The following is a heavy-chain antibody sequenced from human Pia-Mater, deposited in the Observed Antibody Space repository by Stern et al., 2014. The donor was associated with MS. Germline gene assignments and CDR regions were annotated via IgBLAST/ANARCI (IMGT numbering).Heavy chain of an antibody. D-gene: IGHD6-13*01. CDR2: ISPLFGPT. Sequence: VQLVQSGAEVKKPGSSMKVSCQASGDSFSTIEISWVRQAPGQGLAWLGGISPLFGPTNYAQKVQGRVTIIADVSTSTVNMELVSLRLEDTAVYYCVRDQGGIAASWGQGTLVTVSS. V-gene: IGHV1-69*01. CDR3: VRDQGGIAAS. J-gene: IGHJ4*02. CDR1: GDSFSTIE.